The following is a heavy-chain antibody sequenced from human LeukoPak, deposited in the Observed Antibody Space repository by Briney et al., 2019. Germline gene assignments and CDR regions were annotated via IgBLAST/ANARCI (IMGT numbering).Heavy chain of an antibody. CDR1: GFSFSPYS. J-gene: IGHJ6*03. Sequence: SGGSLRLSCAASGFSFSPYSMNWARQAPGKGLEWVSYISSSSGTIYYSDSVKGRFTISRDNAKNSLYLQMNSLRAEDTAVYYCARDKAEYCGGDCYPYYYYYMDVWGKGTTVTVSS. D-gene: IGHD2-21*02. CDR3: ARDKAEYCGGDCYPYYYYYMDV. V-gene: IGHV3-48*01. CDR2: ISSSSGTI.